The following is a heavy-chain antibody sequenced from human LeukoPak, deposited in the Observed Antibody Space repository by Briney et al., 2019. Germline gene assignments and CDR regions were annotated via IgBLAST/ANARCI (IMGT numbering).Heavy chain of an antibody. Sequence: SETLSLTGTVSGGSISSYYWSWIRQPPGKGLEWIGYISYSGSTNYNPSLKSRVTISVDTSKNQFSLKLSSVTAADTAVYYCATHDPPYSSGWYVGYWGQGTLVTVSS. CDR3: ATHDPPYSSGWYVGY. CDR1: GGSISSYY. V-gene: IGHV4-59*08. CDR2: ISYSGST. J-gene: IGHJ4*02. D-gene: IGHD6-19*01.